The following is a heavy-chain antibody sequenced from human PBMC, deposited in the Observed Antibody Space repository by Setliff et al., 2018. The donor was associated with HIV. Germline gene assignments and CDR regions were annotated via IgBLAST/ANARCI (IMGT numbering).Heavy chain of an antibody. J-gene: IGHJ2*01. CDR3: ARHQGTYYDSSGYSGWCFDL. CDR2: IYYSGST. CDR1: GASISSGGYY. Sequence: PSETLSLTCTVSGASISSGGYYWGWIRQHPGKGLEWFGYIYYSGSTYYNPSIKSQVTISVDTSKNQFSLTLSSVTAADTAVYYCARHQGTYYDSSGYSGWCFDLWGRGTLVTVSS. V-gene: IGHV4-31*01. D-gene: IGHD3-22*01.